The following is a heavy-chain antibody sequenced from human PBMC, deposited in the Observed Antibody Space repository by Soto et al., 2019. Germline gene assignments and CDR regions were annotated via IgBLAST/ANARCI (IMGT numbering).Heavy chain of an antibody. CDR2: IYYSGSA. V-gene: IGHV4-30-4*01. CDR3: ARDILYRLDY. J-gene: IGHJ4*02. Sequence: TSETLSLTCTVSGGSISSGDYYWSWIRQPPGNGLEWIGYIYYSGSAYYNPSLKSRVTISVDTSKNQFSLKLSSVTAADTAVYYCARDILYRLDYWGQGILVTVSS. CDR1: GGSISSGDYY. D-gene: IGHD3-9*01.